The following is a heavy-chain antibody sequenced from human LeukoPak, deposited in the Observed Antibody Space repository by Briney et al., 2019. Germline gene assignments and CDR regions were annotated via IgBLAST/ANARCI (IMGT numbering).Heavy chain of an antibody. CDR3: ARSGSSGYYPTRGYYFDY. CDR1: GGSFSGYY. CDR2: INHSGST. V-gene: IGHV4-34*01. Sequence: KPSETLSLTCAVYGGSFSGYYWSWIRQPPGKGLEWIGEINHSGSTNYNPSLKSRVTISVDTSKNEFSLKLSSVTAADTAVYYCARSGSSGYYPTRGYYFDYWGQGTLVTVSS. D-gene: IGHD3-22*01. J-gene: IGHJ4*02.